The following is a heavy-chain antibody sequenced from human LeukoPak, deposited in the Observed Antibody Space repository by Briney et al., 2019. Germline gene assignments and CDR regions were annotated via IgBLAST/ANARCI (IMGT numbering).Heavy chain of an antibody. CDR1: GFTFSSYA. D-gene: IGHD3-22*01. V-gene: IGHV3-48*02. Sequence: GGSLRLSCAASGFTFSSYAMSWVRQAPGKGLEWVSYISSSSSTIYYADSVKGRFTISRDNAKNSLYLQMNSLRDEDTAVYYCARDYYDSSGYMDSIVFDYWGQGTLVTVSS. CDR3: ARDYYDSSGYMDSIVFDY. J-gene: IGHJ4*02. CDR2: ISSSSSTI.